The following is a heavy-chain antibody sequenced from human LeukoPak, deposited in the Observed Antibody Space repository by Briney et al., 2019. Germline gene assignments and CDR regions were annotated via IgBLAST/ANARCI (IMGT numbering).Heavy chain of an antibody. CDR3: ARDLYYYGSGSLADY. Sequence: SETLSLTCRVYVGSLNGYCWSWIRQSPGKGLEWIGEISHSGSTNYNPSLKSRVTISVDTSKNQFPLKLSSVTAADTAVYYCARDLYYYGSGSLADYWGQGTLVTVSS. CDR2: ISHSGST. D-gene: IGHD3-10*01. J-gene: IGHJ4*02. CDR1: VGSLNGYC. V-gene: IGHV4-34*01.